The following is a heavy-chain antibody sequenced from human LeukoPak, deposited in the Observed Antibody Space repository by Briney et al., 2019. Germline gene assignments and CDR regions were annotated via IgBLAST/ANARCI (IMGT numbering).Heavy chain of an antibody. J-gene: IGHJ6*03. CDR3: AKSQYQLPTSYYYYYMDV. CDR1: GFTFSSYG. D-gene: IGHD2-2*01. V-gene: IGHV3-33*08. CDR2: IWYGGTNK. Sequence: GGSLRLSCAASGFTFSSYGMHWVRQAPGKGLEWVAVIWYGGTNKYYADSVKGRFTISRDNSKNTLYLQMNSLRAEDTAVYYCAKSQYQLPTSYYYYYMDVWGKGTTVTVSS.